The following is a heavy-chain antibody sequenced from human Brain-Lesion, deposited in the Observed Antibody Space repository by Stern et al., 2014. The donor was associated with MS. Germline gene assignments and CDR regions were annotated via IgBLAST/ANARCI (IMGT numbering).Heavy chain of an antibody. D-gene: IGHD5-18*01. CDR1: GFTFSSYT. V-gene: IGHV3-21*01. CDR3: ARVETPLADFYYYYGMDV. CDR2: ITRGSDYI. Sequence: EVHLVESGGGLVKPGGSLRLSCAASGFTFSSYTMNWVRQAPGKGLEWVSSITRGSDYIYYADSVKGRFTISRDNAKNSLYLQMNSLRAEDTALYYCARVETPLADFYYYYGMDVWGQGTTVTVSS. J-gene: IGHJ6*02.